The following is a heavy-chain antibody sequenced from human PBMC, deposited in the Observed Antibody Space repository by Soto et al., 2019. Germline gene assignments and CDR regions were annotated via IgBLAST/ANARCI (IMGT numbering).Heavy chain of an antibody. Sequence: GGSLRLSCAASGFTFSSYAMSWVRQAPGKGLEWVSAISGSGGSTYYADSVKGRFTISRDNSKNTLYLQMNSLRAEDTAVYYCAKGLVSSSWYFRPNYGMDVWRQATTVTVSS. CDR1: GFTFSSYA. D-gene: IGHD6-13*01. J-gene: IGHJ6*02. V-gene: IGHV3-23*01. CDR2: ISGSGGST. CDR3: AKGLVSSSWYFRPNYGMDV.